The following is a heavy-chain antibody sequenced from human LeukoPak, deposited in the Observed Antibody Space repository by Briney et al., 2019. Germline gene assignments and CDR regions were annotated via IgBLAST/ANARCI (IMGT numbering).Heavy chain of an antibody. Sequence: ASVKVSCKVSGYTLTELSMHWVRQAPGKGLEWMGGFDPEDGETIYAQKFQGRVTMTEDTSTDTAYMELSSLRSEDTAVYYCATRLREYYYDSTVVEYYFDYWGQGTLVTVSS. D-gene: IGHD3-22*01. J-gene: IGHJ4*02. CDR1: GYTLTELS. CDR2: FDPEDGET. CDR3: ATRLREYYYDSTVVEYYFDY. V-gene: IGHV1-24*01.